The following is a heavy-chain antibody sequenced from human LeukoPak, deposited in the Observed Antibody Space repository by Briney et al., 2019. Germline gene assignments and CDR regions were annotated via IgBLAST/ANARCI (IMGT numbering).Heavy chain of an antibody. CDR3: ARSSRGGVAATFDY. J-gene: IGHJ4*02. Sequence: SETLSLTCTVSGGSISSYYWSWIRQPPGKGLEWIGYIYYSGSTNYNPSLKSRVTISVDTSKNQFSLKLSSVTAADTAVYYCARSSRGGVAATFDYWGQGTLVTVSS. CDR1: GGSISSYY. CDR2: IYYSGST. D-gene: IGHD2-15*01. V-gene: IGHV4-59*08.